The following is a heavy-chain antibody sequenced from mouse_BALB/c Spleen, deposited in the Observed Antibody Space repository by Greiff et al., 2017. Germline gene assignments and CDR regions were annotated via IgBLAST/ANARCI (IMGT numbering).Heavy chain of an antibody. CDR3: ARGEAIYDGYYDYAMDY. CDR1: GFTFSSYA. D-gene: IGHD2-3*01. J-gene: IGHJ4*01. Sequence: EVQRVESGGGLVKPGGSLKLSCAASGFTFSSYAMSWVRQTPEKRLEWVASISSGGSTYYPDSVKGRFTISRDNARNILYLQMSSLRSEDTAMYYCARGEAIYDGYYDYAMDYWGQGTSVTVSS. V-gene: IGHV5-6-5*01. CDR2: ISSGGST.